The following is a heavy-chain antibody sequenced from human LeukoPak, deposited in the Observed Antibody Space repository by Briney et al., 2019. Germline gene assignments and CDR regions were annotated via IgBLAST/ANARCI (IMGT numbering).Heavy chain of an antibody. CDR3: ARGLNYPFYYYYYMDV. J-gene: IGHJ6*03. Sequence: GGSLRLSCAASGFTFSSYSMNWVRQAPGKGLEWVANIKQDGSEKYYVDSVKGRFTISRDNAKNSLCLQMNSLRAEDTAVYYCARGLNYPFYYYYYMDVWGKGTTVTVSS. CDR2: IKQDGSEK. D-gene: IGHD1-7*01. V-gene: IGHV3-7*01. CDR1: GFTFSSYS.